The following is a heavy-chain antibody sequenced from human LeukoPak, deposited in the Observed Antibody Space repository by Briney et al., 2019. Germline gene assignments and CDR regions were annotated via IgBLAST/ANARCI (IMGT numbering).Heavy chain of an antibody. CDR1: GGTFSSYA. J-gene: IGHJ6*02. D-gene: IGHD5-12*01. CDR2: IIPILGIA. CDR3: ASGSLTSESGSAPYGMDV. V-gene: IGHV1-69*04. Sequence: SVKVSCKASGGTFSSYAISWVRQAPGQGLEWMGRIIPILGIANYAQKFQGRVTITADESTSTAYMELSSLRSEDTAVYYCASGSLTSESGSAPYGMDVWGQGTTVTVSS.